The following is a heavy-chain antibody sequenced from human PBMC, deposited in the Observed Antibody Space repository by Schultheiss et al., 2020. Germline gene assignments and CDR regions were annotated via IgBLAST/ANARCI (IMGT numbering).Heavy chain of an antibody. CDR2: IYPGDSDT. CDR1: GYSFTSYW. CDR3: ARLWLFDSSGYYREYDAFDI. J-gene: IGHJ3*02. D-gene: IGHD3-22*01. V-gene: IGHV5-51*01. Sequence: GESLKISCKGSGYSFTSYWIGWVRQMPGKGLEWMGIIYPGDSDTRYSPSFQGQVTISADKSISTAYLQWSSLKASDTAMYYCARLWLFDSSGYYREYDAFDIWGQGTMVTVSS.